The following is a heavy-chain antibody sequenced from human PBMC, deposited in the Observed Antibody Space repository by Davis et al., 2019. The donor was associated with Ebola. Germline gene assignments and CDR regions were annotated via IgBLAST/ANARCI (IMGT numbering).Heavy chain of an antibody. CDR1: GGSISSYY. D-gene: IGHD4-17*01. V-gene: IGHV4-59*08. CDR2: IYYSGST. Sequence: MPSETLSLTCTVSGGSISSYYWSWIRQPPGKGLEWIGYIYYSGSTNYNPSLKSRVTISVDTSKNQFSLKLSSVTAAGTAVYYCARHERDDYGDYVVNYYYYGMDVWGQGTTVTVSS. CDR3: ARHERDDYGDYVVNYYYYGMDV. J-gene: IGHJ6*02.